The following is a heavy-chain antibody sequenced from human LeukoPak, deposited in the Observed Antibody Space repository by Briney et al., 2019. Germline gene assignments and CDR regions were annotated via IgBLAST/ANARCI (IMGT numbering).Heavy chain of an antibody. CDR3: ARRRFVRGPDVVNPFDY. J-gene: IGHJ4*02. Sequence: SETLSLTCTVSGGSISSTFYYWGWIRQPPGTGLEWIGSINYSGSTYYNPSLKSRVTISVDTSKNQFPLKLSSVTAADTAVYYCARRRFVRGPDVVNPFDYWGQGTLVTVSS. D-gene: IGHD2-8*01. V-gene: IGHV4-39*01. CDR2: INYSGST. CDR1: GGSISSTFYY.